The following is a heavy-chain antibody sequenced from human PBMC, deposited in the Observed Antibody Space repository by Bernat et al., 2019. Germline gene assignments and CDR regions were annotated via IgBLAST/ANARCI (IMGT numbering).Heavy chain of an antibody. D-gene: IGHD3-22*01. CDR2: ISYDGSSK. CDR3: AKDQWEPGSGYYPAWHHFDY. V-gene: IGHV3-30*18. CDR1: GFTLSSYD. J-gene: IGHJ4*02. Sequence: QVQLVESGGGVVRPGRSLRLSCVASGFTLSSYDMHWVRQAPGKGLEWVAVISYDGSSKYYADSVKGRFTISRDNSKNTLYLQMNSLGGEDTAVYYCAKDQWEPGSGYYPAWHHFDYWGQGTLVTVSS.